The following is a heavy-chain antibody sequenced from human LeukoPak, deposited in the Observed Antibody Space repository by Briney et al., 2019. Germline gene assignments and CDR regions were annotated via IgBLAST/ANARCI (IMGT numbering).Heavy chain of an antibody. CDR2: INPNSGGT. Sequence: ASVKVSCKTSGYTFTGYYMHWVRQAPGQGLEWMGWINPNSGGTNYAQKFQGRVTMTRDTSISTAYMELSRLRSDDTAVYYCARSAGYCSGGSCYPGLDYWGQRTLVTVSS. D-gene: IGHD2-15*01. V-gene: IGHV1-2*02. CDR3: ARSAGYCSGGSCYPGLDY. J-gene: IGHJ4*02. CDR1: GYTFTGYY.